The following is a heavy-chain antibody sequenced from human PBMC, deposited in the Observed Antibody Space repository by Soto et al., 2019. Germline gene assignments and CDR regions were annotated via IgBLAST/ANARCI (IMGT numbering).Heavy chain of an antibody. J-gene: IGHJ4*02. D-gene: IGHD3-3*01. CDR2: IYYSGST. Sequence: SETLSLTCTVSGGSISSGGYYWSWIRQHPGKGLEWIGYIYYSGSTYYNPSLKSRVTISVDTSKNQFSLKLSSVTAADTAVYYCARGDFWSGYYTGGFDYWGQGTLVTVSS. V-gene: IGHV4-31*03. CDR3: ARGDFWSGYYTGGFDY. CDR1: GGSISSGGYY.